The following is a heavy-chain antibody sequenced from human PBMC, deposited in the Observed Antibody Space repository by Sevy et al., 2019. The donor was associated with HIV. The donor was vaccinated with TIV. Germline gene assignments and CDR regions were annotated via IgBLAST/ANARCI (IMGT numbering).Heavy chain of an antibody. Sequence: GGSLRLSCAASGFTFSSYWMHWVRQAPGKGLEWVARINSDGSSTNYADSVKGRFTISRDNAKNTLYLQMNSLRAEDTAVYYCAREYSGTYYYFDSWGQGTLVTVSS. V-gene: IGHV3-74*01. CDR1: GFTFSSYW. J-gene: IGHJ4*02. CDR2: INSDGSST. D-gene: IGHD1-26*01. CDR3: AREYSGTYYYFDS.